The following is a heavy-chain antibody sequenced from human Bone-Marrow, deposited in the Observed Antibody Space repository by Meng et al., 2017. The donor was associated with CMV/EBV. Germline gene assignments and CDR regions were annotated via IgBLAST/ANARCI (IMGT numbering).Heavy chain of an antibody. D-gene: IGHD6-19*01. Sequence: GSLRLSCAASGFTFSSYSMNWVRQAPGKGLEWVSSISSSSSYIYYADSVKGRFTISRDNAKNSLYLQMNSLRAEDTAVYYCAREPAVAGTRYFQHWGQGTLVTASS. CDR1: GFTFSSYS. J-gene: IGHJ1*01. V-gene: IGHV3-21*01. CDR3: AREPAVAGTRYFQH. CDR2: ISSSSSYI.